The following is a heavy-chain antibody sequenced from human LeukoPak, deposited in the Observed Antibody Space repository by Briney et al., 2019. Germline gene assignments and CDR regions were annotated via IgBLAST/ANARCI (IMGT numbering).Heavy chain of an antibody. CDR1: GFTFSSYW. CDR3: ARDVGEYCSSTNCYASHY. J-gene: IGHJ4*02. CDR2: IKQDGSEK. Sequence: PGGSLRLSCAASGFTFSSYWMSWVRQAPGKGLEWVANIKQDGSEKYYVDSVKGRFTISRDNAKNSLYLQMNSLRAEDTAVYYCARDVGEYCSSTNCYASHYWGQGTLVTVSS. D-gene: IGHD2-2*01. V-gene: IGHV3-7*03.